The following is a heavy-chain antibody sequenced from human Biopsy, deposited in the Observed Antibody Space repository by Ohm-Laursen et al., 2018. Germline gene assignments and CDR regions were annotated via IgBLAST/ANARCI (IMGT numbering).Heavy chain of an antibody. Sequence: SQTLSLTCTVSGGSISSGGYYWSWIRQHPGKGLEWVGSIYYSGSTNYNPSLKSRVTISADTSKSQLSLHLTSVTAADTAVYYCASRGLVMASDYYFDDWGQGTLVTVSS. V-gene: IGHV4-31*03. CDR1: GGSISSGGYY. CDR3: ASRGLVMASDYYFDD. J-gene: IGHJ4*02. D-gene: IGHD3/OR15-3a*01. CDR2: IYYSGST.